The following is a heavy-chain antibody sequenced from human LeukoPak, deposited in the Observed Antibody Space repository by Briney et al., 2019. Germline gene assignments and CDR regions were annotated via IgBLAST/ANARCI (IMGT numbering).Heavy chain of an antibody. CDR1: GYTFTSYA. J-gene: IGHJ5*02. V-gene: IGHV1-2*02. Sequence: ASVKVSCKASGYTFTSYAMNWVRQAPGQGLEWMGWINPNSGGTNYAQKFQGRVTMTRDTSISTAYMELSRLRSDDTAVYYCARDRLGGQQLARKQNWFDPWGQGTLVTVSS. CDR2: INPNSGGT. CDR3: ARDRLGGQQLARKQNWFDP. D-gene: IGHD6-13*01.